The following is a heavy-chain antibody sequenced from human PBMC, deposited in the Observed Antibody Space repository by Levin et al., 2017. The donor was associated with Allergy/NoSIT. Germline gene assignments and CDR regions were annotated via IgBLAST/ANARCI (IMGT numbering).Heavy chain of an antibody. J-gene: IGHJ4*02. CDR3: ARGPPVDYYDRSGFYYPFDH. CDR1: GGSFSNYY. V-gene: IGHV4-34*01. CDR2: INHSGST. D-gene: IGHD3-22*01. Sequence: PSETLSLTCAVYGGSFSNYYWSWIRQAPGKGLEWIGEINHSGSTNYNPSLKSRVTITADTSENHFSLKLNSVTAADTAVFYCARGPPVDYYDRSGFYYPFDHWGQGTLVTVSS.